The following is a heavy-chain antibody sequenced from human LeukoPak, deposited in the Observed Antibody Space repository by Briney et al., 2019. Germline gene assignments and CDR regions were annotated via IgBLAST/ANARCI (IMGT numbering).Heavy chain of an antibody. V-gene: IGHV3-23*01. CDR1: GFTLSSYA. CDR3: AKDPVVTPVH. D-gene: IGHD2-21*02. J-gene: IGHJ4*02. CDR2: ISGRGGTT. Sequence: GGSLRLSCGASGFTLSSYAMSWVRQAPGKGLEWVSAISGRGGTTYYADSVKGRFTISRDNSKNTLYLQMNSLTAEDTAVYYCAKDPVVTPVHWGQGTVVTVPS.